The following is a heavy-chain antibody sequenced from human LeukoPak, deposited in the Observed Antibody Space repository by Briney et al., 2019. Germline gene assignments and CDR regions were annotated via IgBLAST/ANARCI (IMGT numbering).Heavy chain of an antibody. V-gene: IGHV3-21*01. CDR3: ASRRGSYSDAFDI. CDR1: GFTFSSYS. Sequence: GGSLRLSCAASGFTFSSYSMNWVRQAPGKGLEWVSSISSSSSYIYYADSVKGRFTISRDNAKNSLYLQMNSLRAEDMAVYYCASRRGSYSDAFDIWGQGTMVTVSS. CDR2: ISSSSSYI. D-gene: IGHD1-26*01. J-gene: IGHJ3*02.